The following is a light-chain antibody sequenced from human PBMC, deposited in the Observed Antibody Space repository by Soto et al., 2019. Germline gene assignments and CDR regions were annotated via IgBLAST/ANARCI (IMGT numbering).Light chain of an antibody. CDR2: GAS. J-gene: IGKJ1*01. CDR1: QSVSSSY. Sequence: EIVLTQSPGTLSLSPGGRATLSCRASQSVSSSYLAWYQQKPGQAPRLLIYGASSRATGIPDRFSGSGSGTDFTLTISRLEPEDFAVYYCQQYGSSPPYTFGQGTKV. V-gene: IGKV3-20*01. CDR3: QQYGSSPPYT.